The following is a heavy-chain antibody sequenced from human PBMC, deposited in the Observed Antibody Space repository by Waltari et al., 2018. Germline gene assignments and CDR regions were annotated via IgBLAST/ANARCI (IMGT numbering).Heavy chain of an antibody. Sequence: QLQLQESGPGLVKPSETLSLTCTVSGGSISSSSYYWGWIRQPPGKGLEWIGSIYYRGRTYYNPSLKSRVTISVDTSKNQFSLKLSSVTAADTAVHYCARSPLSTAAGTLDYWGQGTLVTVSS. D-gene: IGHD6-13*01. CDR3: ARSPLSTAAGTLDY. CDR1: GGSISSSSYY. CDR2: IYYRGRT. J-gene: IGHJ4*02. V-gene: IGHV4-39*01.